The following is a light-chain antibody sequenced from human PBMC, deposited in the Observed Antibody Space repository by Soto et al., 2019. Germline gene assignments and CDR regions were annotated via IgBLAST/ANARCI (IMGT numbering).Light chain of an antibody. V-gene: IGLV2-11*01. J-gene: IGLJ3*02. CDR1: SSDLGNYNS. Sequence: QSALTQPRSVSGSPGQSVTISCTGTSSDLGNYNSVSWYQQHPGKAPKLMIYDVSKRPSGVPGRFSGSKSGNTASLTISGLQAEDEADYYCCSYAGSYTWVFGGGTKVTVL. CDR3: CSYAGSYTWV. CDR2: DVS.